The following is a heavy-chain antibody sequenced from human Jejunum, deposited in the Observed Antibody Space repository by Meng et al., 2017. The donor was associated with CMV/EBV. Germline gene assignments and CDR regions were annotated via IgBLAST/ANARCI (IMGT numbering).Heavy chain of an antibody. V-gene: IGHV1-8*02. CDR3: ANSRSRGIPDY. D-gene: IGHD3-16*01. CDR2: MNPNSGNT. CDR1: GGTFSNSA. Sequence: CKASGGTFSNSAMSWVRQVPGQGLEWMGWMNPNSGNTGYAQKFQGRVTMTRNTSISTAYMELSSLRSEDTAVYYCANSRSRGIPDYWGQGTLVTVS. J-gene: IGHJ4*02.